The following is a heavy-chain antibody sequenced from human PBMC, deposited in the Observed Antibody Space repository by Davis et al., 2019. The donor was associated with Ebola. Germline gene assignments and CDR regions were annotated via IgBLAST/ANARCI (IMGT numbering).Heavy chain of an antibody. D-gene: IGHD1-1*01. J-gene: IGHJ6*02. CDR1: GGTFSSDG. Sequence: AASVKVSCKASGGTFSSDGISWVRQAPGQGLEWMGRIIPIVGIANYAPKFQGRVTITADKSTSTANMEVNSLRSEVTAVYYCARGGTWNLDYGMDVWGQGTTVTVSS. CDR2: IIPIVGIA. V-gene: IGHV1-69*04. CDR3: ARGGTWNLDYGMDV.